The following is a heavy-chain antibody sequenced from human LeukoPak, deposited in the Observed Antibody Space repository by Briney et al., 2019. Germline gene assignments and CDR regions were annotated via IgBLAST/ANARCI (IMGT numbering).Heavy chain of an antibody. CDR1: GFTFSGYS. D-gene: IGHD4-11*01. CDR2: ISSSSSTI. V-gene: IGHV3-48*04. Sequence: PGGSLRLSCAASGFTFSGYSMNWVRQAPGKGLEWVSYISSSSSTIYYADSVKGRFTISRDNAKNSLYLQMNSLRAEDTAGYYSARERVEGYSNLRLDYWGQGTLVTVSS. J-gene: IGHJ4*02. CDR3: ARERVEGYSNLRLDY.